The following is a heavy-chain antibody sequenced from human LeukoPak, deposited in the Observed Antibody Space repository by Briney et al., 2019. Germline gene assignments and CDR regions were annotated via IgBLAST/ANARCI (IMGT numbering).Heavy chain of an antibody. J-gene: IGHJ4*02. D-gene: IGHD3-22*01. CDR2: VYPSDSDA. V-gene: IGHV5-51*01. CDR1: GYAFPSYW. Sequence: GESLKISCKGSGYAFPSYWIGWVRQMPGKGLEWMGIVYPSDSDARYSPSFKGQVTMSADTSISTAYLQWSSLKASDSAMYYCARHASSARYDASGFTTNFDSWGQGTLVTVSS. CDR3: ARHASSARYDASGFTTNFDS.